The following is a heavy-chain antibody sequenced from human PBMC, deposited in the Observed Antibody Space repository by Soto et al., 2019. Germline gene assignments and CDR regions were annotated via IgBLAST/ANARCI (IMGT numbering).Heavy chain of an antibody. J-gene: IGHJ5*02. CDR2: INSDGSST. V-gene: IGHV3-74*01. D-gene: IGHD2-2*02. CDR3: ARPPYCISTICYTWFDP. CDR1: GFTFSTYW. Sequence: GGSLRLSCAASGFTFSTYWMHWVRQAPGKGLVWVSRINSDGSSTNYADSVKGRFTISRDNAKNTLYLQMNSLRAEDTAVYYCARPPYCISTICYTWFDPWGQGTLVT.